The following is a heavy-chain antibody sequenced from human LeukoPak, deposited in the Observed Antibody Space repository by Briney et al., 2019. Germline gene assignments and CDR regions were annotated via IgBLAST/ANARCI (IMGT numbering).Heavy chain of an antibody. V-gene: IGHV4-59*01. J-gene: IGHJ4*02. CDR2: IYYTGST. CDR3: ARVQAAAMVFDY. Sequence: SETLSLTCTVSGGSISSYYWSWIRQSPGKGLESLGYIYYTGSTNYNPSLKSRVTMSVDTSRNQFFLRLSSVTAADTAVYYCARVQAAAMVFDYWGQGTLVTVSS. D-gene: IGHD6-13*01. CDR1: GGSISSYY.